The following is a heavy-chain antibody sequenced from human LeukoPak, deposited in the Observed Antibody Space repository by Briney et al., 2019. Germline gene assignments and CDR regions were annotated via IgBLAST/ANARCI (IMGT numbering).Heavy chain of an antibody. CDR2: INPNSGGT. J-gene: IGHJ3*02. Sequence: ASVKVSCKASGYTFTGYYMHWVRQAPGQGLEWMGWINPNSGGTNYAQKFQGRVTMTRDTSISTAYMELSRLRSEDTAVYYCARGVVTLPQDAFDIWGQGTMVTVSS. D-gene: IGHD4-23*01. CDR3: ARGVVTLPQDAFDI. V-gene: IGHV1-2*02. CDR1: GYTFTGYY.